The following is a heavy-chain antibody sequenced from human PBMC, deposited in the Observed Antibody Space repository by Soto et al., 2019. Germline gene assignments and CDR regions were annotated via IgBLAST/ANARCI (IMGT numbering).Heavy chain of an antibody. V-gene: IGHV3-33*01. J-gene: IGHJ4*02. CDR2: IWFDGSNK. D-gene: IGHD6-19*01. CDR1: GFTFSSHA. Sequence: PGGALRLSCASSGFTFSSHAMHWVCQAPGKGLEWVANIWFDGSNKNYADSVKGRFTISRDNSKNTLFLQVSSLRAEDTAIYYCARAAYTSGYYYFDHWGQGTPVTVSS. CDR3: ARAAYTSGYYYFDH.